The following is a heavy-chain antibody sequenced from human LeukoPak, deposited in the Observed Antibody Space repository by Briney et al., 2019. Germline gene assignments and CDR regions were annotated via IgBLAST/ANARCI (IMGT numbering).Heavy chain of an antibody. CDR3: AKGGIAVT. Sequence: GRSLRLSCVASGFTFDDYAMHWVRQAPGKGLEWVSGISWNSGSIGYADSVKGRFTISRDNAKNSLYLQMNSLRAEDTALYYCAKGGIAVTWGQGTLVTVSS. CDR2: ISWNSGSI. CDR1: GFTFDDYA. V-gene: IGHV3-9*01. D-gene: IGHD6-19*01. J-gene: IGHJ5*02.